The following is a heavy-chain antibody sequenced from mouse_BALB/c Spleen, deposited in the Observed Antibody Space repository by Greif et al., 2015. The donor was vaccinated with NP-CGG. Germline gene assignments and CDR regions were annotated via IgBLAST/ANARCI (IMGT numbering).Heavy chain of an antibody. Sequence: EAQLVESGGGLVQPGGSPKLSCAASGFTFSSYGMSWVRQTPDKRLELVATINSNGGSTYYPDSVKGRFTISRDNAKNTLYLQMSSLKSEDTAMYYCARDGYYSWFAYWGQGTLVTVSA. CDR1: GFTFSSYG. D-gene: IGHD2-3*01. V-gene: IGHV5-6-3*01. J-gene: IGHJ3*01. CDR2: INSNGGST. CDR3: ARDGYYSWFAY.